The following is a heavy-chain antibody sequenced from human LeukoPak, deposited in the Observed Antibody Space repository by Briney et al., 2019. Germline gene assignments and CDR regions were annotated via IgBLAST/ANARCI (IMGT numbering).Heavy chain of an antibody. V-gene: IGHV4-34*01. Sequence: PSETLSLTCAVYGGSFSGYYWSWIRQPPGKGLEWIGEINHSGSTNYNPSLKSRVTISVDTSKNQFSLKLSSVTAADMAVYYCARDLGLKFPFDYWGQGTLVTVSS. CDR2: INHSGST. J-gene: IGHJ4*02. CDR3: ARDLGLKFPFDY. CDR1: GGSFSGYY.